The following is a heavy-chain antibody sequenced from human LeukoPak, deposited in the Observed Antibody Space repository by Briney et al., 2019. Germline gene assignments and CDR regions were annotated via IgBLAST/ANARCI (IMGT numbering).Heavy chain of an antibody. CDR3: VTDSWDFYFVF. V-gene: IGHV3-33*03. Sequence: GGSLRLSCVASGFTFNDYGMHWVRQAPGKGLEWVGVIWADGIDKYYGDSVKGRFSISRDNSKNTLYLQKNSLRAEDTAVYYCVTDSWDFYFVFWWQGILVTVSS. CDR1: GFTFNDYG. J-gene: IGHJ4*02. CDR2: IWADGIDK. D-gene: IGHD1-26*01.